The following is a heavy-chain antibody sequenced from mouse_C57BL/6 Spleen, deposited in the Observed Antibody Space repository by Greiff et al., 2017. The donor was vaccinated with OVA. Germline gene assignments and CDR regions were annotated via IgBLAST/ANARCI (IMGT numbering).Heavy chain of an antibody. Sequence: EVMLVESGGGLVQPGGSLKLSCAASGFTFSDYYMYWVRQTPEKRLEWVAYISNGGGSTYYPDTVKGRFTISRDNAKNNLYLQMSRLKSEDTAMYYCARNYDGYFDYWGQGTTLTVSS. D-gene: IGHD2-4*01. CDR1: GFTFSDYY. V-gene: IGHV5-12*01. CDR3: ARNYDGYFDY. CDR2: ISNGGGST. J-gene: IGHJ2*01.